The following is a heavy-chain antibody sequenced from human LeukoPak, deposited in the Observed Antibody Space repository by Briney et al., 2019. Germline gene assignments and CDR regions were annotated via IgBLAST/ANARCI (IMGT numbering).Heavy chain of an antibody. CDR3: AKAGYYYDSSGYYYVFDY. D-gene: IGHD3-22*01. CDR1: GFTFSSYG. J-gene: IGHJ4*02. CDR2: IRYDGSNK. Sequence: GGSLRLSCAASGFTFSSYGMHWVRQAPGKGLEWVAFIRYDGSNKYYADSVKGRFTISRDNSKNTLYLQMNSLRAEDTAVYYCAKAGYYYDSSGYYYVFDYWGQGTLVTVSS. V-gene: IGHV3-30*02.